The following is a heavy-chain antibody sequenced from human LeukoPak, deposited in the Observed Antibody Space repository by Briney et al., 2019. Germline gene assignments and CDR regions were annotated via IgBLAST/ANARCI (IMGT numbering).Heavy chain of an antibody. Sequence: SETLSLTCTVSGGSISSSSYYWGWIRQPPGKGLEWIGSIYYSGSTYYNASLKSRVTISVDTSKNQFSLKLSSVTAADTAVYYCARDMVTTEAFDYWGLGTLVTVSS. CDR1: GGSISSSSYY. J-gene: IGHJ4*02. V-gene: IGHV4-39*07. CDR2: IYYSGST. CDR3: ARDMVTTEAFDY. D-gene: IGHD4-17*01.